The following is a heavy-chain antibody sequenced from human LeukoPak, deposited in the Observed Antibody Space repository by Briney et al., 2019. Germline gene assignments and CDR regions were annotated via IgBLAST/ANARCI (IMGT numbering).Heavy chain of an antibody. Sequence: GGSLRLSCAASGFIFSSYGMHWVRQAPGKGLEWVAFIRYDGSNKYYADSVKGRFTISRDNSKNTLYLQMNSLRAEDTAVYYCAKPFSRWEQLFDYWGQGTLVTVSS. CDR2: IRYDGSNK. J-gene: IGHJ4*02. CDR3: AKPFSRWEQLFDY. V-gene: IGHV3-30*02. D-gene: IGHD1-26*01. CDR1: GFIFSSYG.